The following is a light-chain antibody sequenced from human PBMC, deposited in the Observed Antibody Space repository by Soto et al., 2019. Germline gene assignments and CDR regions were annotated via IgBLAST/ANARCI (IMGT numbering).Light chain of an antibody. CDR1: QSVSHN. V-gene: IGKV3-15*01. J-gene: IGKJ2*01. CDR2: GAS. Sequence: EVVMTQSPATLSVSPGERATLSCRVSQSVSHNLAWYQQKPGQAPRLLFYGASTRATGIPARFSGSGSGTDFTITISSLQSEDFAVYYCQQSNNWPYTFGQGTKLEIK. CDR3: QQSNNWPYT.